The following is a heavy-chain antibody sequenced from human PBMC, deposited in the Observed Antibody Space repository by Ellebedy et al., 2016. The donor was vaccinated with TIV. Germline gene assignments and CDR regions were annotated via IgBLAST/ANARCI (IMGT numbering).Heavy chain of an antibody. Sequence: GESPKISCAASGFTFSSYGMHWVRQAPGKGLEWVANISNDGRSKKHGDSVRGRFTISRDNSKGTVDLQMNSLRVEDTAVYFCAKDRTPGDGYWVFDDWGQGTLVTVSS. V-gene: IGHV3-30*18. J-gene: IGHJ4*02. CDR3: AKDRTPGDGYWVFDD. D-gene: IGHD5-18*01. CDR2: ISNDGRSK. CDR1: GFTFSSYG.